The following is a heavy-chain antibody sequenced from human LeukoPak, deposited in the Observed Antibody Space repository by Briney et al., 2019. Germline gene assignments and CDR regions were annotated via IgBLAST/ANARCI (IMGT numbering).Heavy chain of an antibody. J-gene: IGHJ4*02. CDR2: IYTSGST. V-gene: IGHV4-4*07. CDR3: ARDSGHYYGSGSYYTKLDY. Sequence: PSETLSLTCTVSGGSISSYYWSWVRQPAGKGLEWIGRIYTSGSTNYNPSLKSRVTMSVDTSTNQFSLKLSSVTASDTAVYYCARDSGHYYGSGSYYTKLDYWGEGTLVTVSS. D-gene: IGHD3-10*01. CDR1: GGSISSYY.